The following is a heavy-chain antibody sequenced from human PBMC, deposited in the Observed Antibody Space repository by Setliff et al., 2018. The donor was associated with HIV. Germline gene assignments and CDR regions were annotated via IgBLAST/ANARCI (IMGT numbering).Heavy chain of an antibody. CDR2: ISDTSATI. J-gene: IGHJ4*02. CDR3: ARGNTMVTDFDY. V-gene: IGHV3-48*01. Sequence: GGSLRLSCAASGFTFNTYTMNWVRQAPGKGLEWLSYISDTSATISYADSVKGRFTISRDNAKNSLYLQMNSLRAEDTAVYYCARGNTMVTDFDYWGQGTLVTVPQ. D-gene: IGHD3-10*01. CDR1: GFTFNTYT.